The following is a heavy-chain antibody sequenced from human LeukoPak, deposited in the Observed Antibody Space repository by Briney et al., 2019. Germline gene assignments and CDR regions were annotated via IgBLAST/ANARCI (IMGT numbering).Heavy chain of an antibody. Sequence: ASVKVSCKASGYTFTGYYMHWVRQAPGQGLEWMGWINPNSGGTNYAQKFQGWVTMTRDTSISTAYMELSRLRSDDTAVYYCARATSGKYYDFWSGLYDYWGQGTLVTVSS. CDR1: GYTFTGYY. V-gene: IGHV1-2*04. CDR2: INPNSGGT. CDR3: ARATSGKYYDFWSGLYDY. D-gene: IGHD3-3*01. J-gene: IGHJ4*02.